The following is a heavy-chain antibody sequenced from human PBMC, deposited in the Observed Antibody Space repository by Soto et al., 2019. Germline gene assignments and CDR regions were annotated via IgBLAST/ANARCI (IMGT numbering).Heavy chain of an antibody. CDR1: GISISRHG. CDR3: ARDRAHWSICFED. D-gene: IGHD2-8*02. J-gene: IGHJ4*02. Sequence: QVQLVESGGGVVQPGRSLRVSCVASGISISRHGMHWVRQAPGKGLEWVAGMDYDETNKYYADSVKGRFTISRDTSKKTVYLQMDGLGVDYAAVYFCARDRAHWSICFEDRGQGTLVSVSS. CDR2: MDYDETNK. V-gene: IGHV3-33*01.